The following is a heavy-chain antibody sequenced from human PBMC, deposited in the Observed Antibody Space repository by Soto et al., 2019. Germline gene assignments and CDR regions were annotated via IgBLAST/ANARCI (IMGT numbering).Heavy chain of an antibody. D-gene: IGHD3-16*01. V-gene: IGHV4-34*01. CDR1: GGSFSGYY. CDR2: INHSGST. CDR3: ARVGWGRPTYYFDY. Sequence: SETLSLTCAVYGGSFSGYYWSWIRQPPGKGLEWIGEINHSGSTNYNPSLKSRVTISVDTSKNQFSLKLSSVTAADTAVYYCARVGWGRPTYYFDYWGQGTLVTVSS. J-gene: IGHJ4*02.